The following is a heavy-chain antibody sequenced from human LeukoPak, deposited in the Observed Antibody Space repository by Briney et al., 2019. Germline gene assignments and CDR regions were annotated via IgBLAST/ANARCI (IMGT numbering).Heavy chain of an antibody. CDR3: VRDKVVRGSAFGSGWFDP. V-gene: IGHV3-7*01. Sequence: PGGSLRLSCAASGFNISDFWMTWVRQAPGKGLEWVANIKEDGTEKHLVDSVKGRFTISRDNTKNLLYLQMNSLRAEDTAVYYCVRDKVVRGSAFGSGWFDPWGQGTLVIVSS. CDR2: IKEDGTEK. J-gene: IGHJ5*02. CDR1: GFNISDFW. D-gene: IGHD3-10*01.